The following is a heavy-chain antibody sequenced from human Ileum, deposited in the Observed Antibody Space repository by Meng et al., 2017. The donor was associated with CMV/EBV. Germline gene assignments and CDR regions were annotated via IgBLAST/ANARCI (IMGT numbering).Heavy chain of an antibody. Sequence: GESLKISCVASGFTFNNYWMTWVRQAPGKGLEWVANIKQDGSEKYYVDSVKGRFTISRDNSKNTVYLQMSSLRGGDTGVYYCAKHGDYSNAYFDSWGQGTLVTVSS. J-gene: IGHJ4*02. CDR2: IKQDGSEK. CDR3: AKHGDYSNAYFDS. V-gene: IGHV3-7*01. CDR1: GFTFNNYW. D-gene: IGHD4-11*01.